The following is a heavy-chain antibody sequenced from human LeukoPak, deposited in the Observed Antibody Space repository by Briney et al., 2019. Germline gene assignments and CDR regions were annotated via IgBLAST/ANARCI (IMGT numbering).Heavy chain of an antibody. CDR2: INPNSGGT. Sequence: ASVKVSCKASGYSFTGYYMHWVRQAPGQGLEWMGWINPNSGGTNYAQKFQGRITMTRDTSITTTYMELSRLRFDDTAVYYCGRDRGSGWRTDTFDIWGQGTRVTVSS. CDR3: GRDRGSGWRTDTFDI. J-gene: IGHJ3*02. D-gene: IGHD6-19*01. V-gene: IGHV1-2*02. CDR1: GYSFTGYY.